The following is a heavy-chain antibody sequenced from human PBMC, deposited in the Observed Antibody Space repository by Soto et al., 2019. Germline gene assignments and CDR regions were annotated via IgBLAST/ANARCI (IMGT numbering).Heavy chain of an antibody. Sequence: ASVKVSCKASGYTFTSYGIDWVRQAPGQGLEWLGWISAYDGNTKYAQIHQGRVSLTTDTSTNTAYMELRSLRSDDTAMYFCARGGYYDSSGSRNYYYYGMNVRGQGTTVTVSS. CDR1: GYTFTSYG. D-gene: IGHD3-22*01. CDR2: ISAYDGNT. CDR3: ARGGYYDSSGSRNYYYYGMNV. J-gene: IGHJ6*02. V-gene: IGHV1-18*01.